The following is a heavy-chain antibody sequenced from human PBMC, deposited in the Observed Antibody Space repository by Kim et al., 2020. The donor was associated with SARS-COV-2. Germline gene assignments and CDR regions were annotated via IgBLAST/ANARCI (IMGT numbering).Heavy chain of an antibody. V-gene: IGHV4-30-2*04. J-gene: IGHJ4*02. CDR3: ARLDYSSSSGAYYFDY. Sequence: SLKSRVTISVDTSKNQFSLKLSSVTAADTAVYYCARLDYSSSSGAYYFDYWGQGTLVTVSS. D-gene: IGHD6-6*01.